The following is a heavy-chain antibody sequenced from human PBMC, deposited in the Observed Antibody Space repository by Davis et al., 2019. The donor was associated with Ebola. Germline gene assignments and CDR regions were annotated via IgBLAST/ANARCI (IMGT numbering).Heavy chain of an antibody. V-gene: IGHV1-18*01. CDR1: GYTFTSYG. Sequence: ASVKVSCKASGYTFTSYGISWVRQAPGQGLEWMGWISAYNGNTNYAQKLQGRVTMTTDTSTSTAYMELRSLRSDDTAVYYCARDPLVVPAATYYYYYGMDVWGQRTTVTVSS. CDR2: ISAYNGNT. CDR3: ARDPLVVPAATYYYYYGMDV. J-gene: IGHJ6*02. D-gene: IGHD2-2*01.